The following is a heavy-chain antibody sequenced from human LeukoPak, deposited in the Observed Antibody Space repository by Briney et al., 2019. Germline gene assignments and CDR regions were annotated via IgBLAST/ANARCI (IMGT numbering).Heavy chain of an antibody. Sequence: GGSLKLSCAASGFTFSSYWMSWVRQAPGKGLEWVANIKQDGSEKYYVDSVKGRFTISRDNAKNSLYLQMNSLRAEDTAVYYCARERGSHCFDYWGQGTLVTVSS. CDR2: IKQDGSEK. CDR1: GFTFSSYW. J-gene: IGHJ4*02. CDR3: ARERGSHCFDY. D-gene: IGHD3-10*01. V-gene: IGHV3-7*01.